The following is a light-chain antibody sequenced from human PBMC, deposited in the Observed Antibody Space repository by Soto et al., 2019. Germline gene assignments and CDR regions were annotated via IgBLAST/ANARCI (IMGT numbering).Light chain of an antibody. Sequence: EIVLTQSPGTLSFSPGERATLSCRASQSVSSSYLAWYQQKPGQAPRLLIYRASSRATGIPDRFSGSGSGTDFTLTISRLAPEDFAMYYCQQYGTSPTFGGGTEVEIK. CDR2: RAS. J-gene: IGKJ4*01. CDR3: QQYGTSPT. CDR1: QSVSSSY. V-gene: IGKV3-20*01.